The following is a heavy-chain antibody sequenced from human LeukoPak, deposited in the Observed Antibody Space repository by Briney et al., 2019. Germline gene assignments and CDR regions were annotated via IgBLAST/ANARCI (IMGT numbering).Heavy chain of an antibody. J-gene: IGHJ5*02. Sequence: ASVKVSCKAFGYTFSTYYIHWVRQAPGEGLEWVGLIHPGVGSTNYAQKFRGRVTMTTDTATTTVHMELTSLKSEGTAVYYCARDRPHNWFDPWGQGTLVTVSP. CDR2: IHPGVGST. CDR1: GYTFSTYY. V-gene: IGHV1-46*01. CDR3: ARDRPHNWFDP.